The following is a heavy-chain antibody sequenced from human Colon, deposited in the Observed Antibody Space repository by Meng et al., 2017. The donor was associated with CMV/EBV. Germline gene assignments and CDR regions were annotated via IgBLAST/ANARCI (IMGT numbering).Heavy chain of an antibody. Sequence: SETLSLTCAVYGGSFSGYYWSWIRQPPGKGLEWIGEINHSGSTNYSPSLKSRVTISVDTSKNQFSLKLSSVTAADTAVYYCARRGRSSSWYYFDYWGQGTLVTVSS. V-gene: IGHV4-34*01. D-gene: IGHD6-13*01. J-gene: IGHJ4*02. CDR2: INHSGST. CDR3: ARRGRSSSWYYFDY. CDR1: GGSFSGYY.